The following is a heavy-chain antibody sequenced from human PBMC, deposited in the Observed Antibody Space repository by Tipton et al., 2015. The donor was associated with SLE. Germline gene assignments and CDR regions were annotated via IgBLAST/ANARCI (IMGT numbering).Heavy chain of an antibody. Sequence: TLSLTCSVSGGSISPFYWSWIRRAPGKGLEWIGYVSYGGSTYYNPSLKSRVTISVDTSKNQFSLKLSSVTAADTAVYYCARAIVVVVAAPHDAFDIWGQGTMVTVSS. D-gene: IGHD2-15*01. V-gene: IGHV4-59*12. CDR2: VSYGGST. CDR1: GGSISPFY. J-gene: IGHJ3*02. CDR3: ARAIVVVVAAPHDAFDI.